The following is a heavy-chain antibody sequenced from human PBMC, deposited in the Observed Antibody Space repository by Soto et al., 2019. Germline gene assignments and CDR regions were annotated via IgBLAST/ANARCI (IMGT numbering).Heavy chain of an antibody. CDR1: GFMFSNHG. CDR2: IWSDGNNR. V-gene: IGHV3-33*01. D-gene: IGHD1-1*01. J-gene: IGHJ4*02. Sequence: QVQLVESGGGVVQPGRSLRLSCAASGFMFSNHGMHWVRQAPGKGLEWVAVIWSDGNNRYYADSVKGRFTVSRDNSKSTVYLHMNSPRAEDTAVYYCVRGDNWNDEASDYWGQGTLVTVSS. CDR3: VRGDNWNDEASDY.